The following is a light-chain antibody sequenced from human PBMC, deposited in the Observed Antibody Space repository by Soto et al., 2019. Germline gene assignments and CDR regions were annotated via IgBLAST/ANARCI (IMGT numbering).Light chain of an antibody. CDR1: NNDIGGFPY. J-gene: IGLJ3*02. CDR3: CSYTASDLWV. V-gene: IGLV2-11*01. CDR2: AVT. Sequence: QAVVTQPRSVSGSPGQSVTISCTGTNNDIGGFPYVSWYQQVPGKAPKLMISAVTQRPSGVPDRFSGSKSGNTASLTISGLQADEDADYFSCSYTASDLWVFGGGTKLTVL.